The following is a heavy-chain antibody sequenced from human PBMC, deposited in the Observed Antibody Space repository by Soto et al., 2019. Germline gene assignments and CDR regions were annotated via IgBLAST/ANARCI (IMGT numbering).Heavy chain of an antibody. D-gene: IGHD4-4*01. CDR1: GFPFSSYV. CDR3: AKDSNKYSSSLRGRYFDY. J-gene: IGHJ4*02. V-gene: IGHV3-23*01. CDR2: ISGGGSST. Sequence: PGGSLRLSCAAPGFPFSSYVMSWVRQAPGKGLEWVSGISGGGSSTFYADSVKGRFTISRDNSKNTLLLQMNSLGAEDTAVYYCAKDSNKYSSSLRGRYFDYWGQGIGVTVSS.